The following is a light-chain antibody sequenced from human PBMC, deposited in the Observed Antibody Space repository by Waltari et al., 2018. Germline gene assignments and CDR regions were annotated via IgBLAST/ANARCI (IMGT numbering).Light chain of an antibody. CDR2: DAS. J-gene: IGKJ1*01. V-gene: IGKV3-20*01. CDR1: QSVGRS. CDR3: QKYERLPAT. Sequence: IVLTQSPGTLSLSPGERATLSCRASQSVGRSLAWYQQRPGRAPRLLIYDASNRATGIPDRVSGSGFGTDFSLTISRLEPEDFAVYYCQKYERLPATFGQGTKVEIK.